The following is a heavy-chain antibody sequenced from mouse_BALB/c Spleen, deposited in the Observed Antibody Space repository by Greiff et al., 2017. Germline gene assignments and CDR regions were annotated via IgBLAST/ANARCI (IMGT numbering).Heavy chain of an antibody. J-gene: IGHJ3*01. D-gene: IGHD1-2*01. V-gene: IGHV1-87*01. CDR1: GYTFTSYW. Sequence: VQLQQSGAELARPGASVKLSCKASGYTFTSYWMQWVKQRPGQGLEWIGAIYPGDGDTRYTQKFKGKATLTADKSSSTAYMQLSSLASEDSAVYYCARRDYGYGFAYWGQGTLVTVSA. CDR2: IYPGDGDT. CDR3: ARRDYGYGFAY.